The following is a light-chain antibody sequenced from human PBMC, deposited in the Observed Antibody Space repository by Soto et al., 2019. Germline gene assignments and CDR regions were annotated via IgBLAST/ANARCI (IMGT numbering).Light chain of an antibody. CDR3: QQYKSYSLR. V-gene: IGKV1-5*01. Sequence: DIQMTQSPSTLSASVGDRVTITCRASQSISSWLAWYQQKPGKAHKLLIYDASSLESGVPSRFRGSGAGTEFTVTISSLQPDDFATYYCQQYKSYSLRFGQGTKVEIK. CDR2: DAS. J-gene: IGKJ1*01. CDR1: QSISSW.